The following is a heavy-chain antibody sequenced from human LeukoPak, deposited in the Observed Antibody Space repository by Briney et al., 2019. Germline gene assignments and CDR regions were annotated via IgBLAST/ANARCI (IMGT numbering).Heavy chain of an antibody. V-gene: IGHV3-23*01. CDR1: GITFSSYG. J-gene: IGHJ4*02. CDR2: ISSTGGTT. Sequence: PGGSLRLSCAASGITFSSYGMSWVRQAPGKGLEWVSSISSTGGTTYYADSVKGRFTISRDNAKNSLYLQMNSLRAEDTAVYYCARVVGSGNTQGYFDYWGQGTLVTVSS. D-gene: IGHD3-10*01. CDR3: ARVVGSGNTQGYFDY.